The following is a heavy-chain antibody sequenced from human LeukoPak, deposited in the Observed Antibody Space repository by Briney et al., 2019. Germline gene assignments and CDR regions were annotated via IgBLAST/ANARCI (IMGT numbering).Heavy chain of an antibody. D-gene: IGHD5-18*01. CDR2: IYSGGST. CDR1: GFTVSSNY. J-gene: IGHJ5*02. CDR3: ARAVTAMGEYWFDP. Sequence: PGGSLRLSCAASGFTVSSNYMSWVRQAPGKGLEWVSVIYSGGSTYYADSVKGRFTISRDNSKNTLYLQMNSLRAEDTAVYYRARAVTAMGEYWFDPWGQGTLVTVSS. V-gene: IGHV3-66*01.